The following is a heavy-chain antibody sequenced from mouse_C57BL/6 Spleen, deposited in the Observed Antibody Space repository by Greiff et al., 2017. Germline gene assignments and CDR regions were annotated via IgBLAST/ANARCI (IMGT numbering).Heavy chain of an antibody. CDR1: GYTFTSYW. CDR3: ARSYYGSSLDY. V-gene: IGHV1-50*01. J-gene: IGHJ2*01. D-gene: IGHD1-1*01. CDR2: IDPSDSYT. Sequence: QVQLQQPGAELVKPGASVKLSCKASGYTFTSYWMQWVKQRPGQGLEWIGEIDPSDSYTNYNQKFKGKATLTVDTSSSTAYMQLSSLTSEDSAVYYCARSYYGSSLDYWGQVTTLTVSS.